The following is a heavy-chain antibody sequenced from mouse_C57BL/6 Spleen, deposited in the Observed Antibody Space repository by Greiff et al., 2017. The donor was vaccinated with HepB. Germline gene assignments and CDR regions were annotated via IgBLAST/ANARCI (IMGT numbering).Heavy chain of an antibody. CDR3: ARGDGYYEDWFAY. Sequence: EVKLVESGPGLVKPSQTVFLTCTVTGISITTGNYRWSWIRQFPGNKLEWIGYIYYSGTITYNTSLTSRTTITRDTPKNQFFLEMNSVTAEDTATYYCARGDGYYEDWFAYWGQGTLVTVSA. CDR2: IYYSGTI. V-gene: IGHV3-5*01. D-gene: IGHD2-3*01. J-gene: IGHJ3*01. CDR1: GISITTGNYR.